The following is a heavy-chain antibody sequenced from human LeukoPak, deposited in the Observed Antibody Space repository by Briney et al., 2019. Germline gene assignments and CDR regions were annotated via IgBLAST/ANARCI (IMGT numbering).Heavy chain of an antibody. CDR1: GYSISSGYY. Sequence: PSETLSLTCAVSGYSISSGYYWGWIRQPPGKGLEWIGTIYHSGSTYYNPSLKSRVTISIDTSKNQFSLKLSSVTAADTAVYYCARDSHSSGWYGDWFDPWGQGTLVTVSS. D-gene: IGHD6-19*01. V-gene: IGHV4-38-2*02. CDR2: IYHSGST. CDR3: ARDSHSSGWYGDWFDP. J-gene: IGHJ5*02.